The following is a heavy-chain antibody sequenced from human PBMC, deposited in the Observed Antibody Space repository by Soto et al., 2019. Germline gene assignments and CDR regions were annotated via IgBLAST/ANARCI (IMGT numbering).Heavy chain of an antibody. J-gene: IGHJ4*02. Sequence: SETLSLTCTVSGGSISSYYWSWIRQPPGKGLEWIGYIYYSGSTNYNPSLKSRVTISVDTSKNQFSLKLSSVTAADTAVYYCARVRSTVTPNFDYWGQGTLVTVSS. D-gene: IGHD4-17*01. CDR1: GGSISSYY. CDR3: ARVRSTVTPNFDY. V-gene: IGHV4-59*01. CDR2: IYYSGST.